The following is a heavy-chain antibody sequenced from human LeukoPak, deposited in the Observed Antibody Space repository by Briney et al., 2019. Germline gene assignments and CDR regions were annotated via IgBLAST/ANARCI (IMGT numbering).Heavy chain of an antibody. CDR2: IRSKAYGGTT. Sequence: PGGSLRLSCTASGFTFGDYAMSWVRQAPGKGLEWVGFIRSKAYGGTTEYAASVKGRFTISRDDSKSIAYLQMNSLKTEDTAVYYCTSDNSRYYYGSLGMDVWGQGTTVTVSS. CDR1: GFTFGDYA. D-gene: IGHD3-10*01. J-gene: IGHJ6*02. CDR3: TSDNSRYYYGSLGMDV. V-gene: IGHV3-49*04.